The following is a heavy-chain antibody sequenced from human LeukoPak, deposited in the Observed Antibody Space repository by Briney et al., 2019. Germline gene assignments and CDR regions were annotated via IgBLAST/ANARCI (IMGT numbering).Heavy chain of an antibody. D-gene: IGHD4-23*01. CDR3: ARDSYGGNSEIDY. CDR2: IWYDGSSR. Sequence: GSSLRLSCATSGFTFSDHGMHWVRQAPGKGLEWVAVIWYDGSSRYYTHSVKGRFTISSDNSKNTVYLQMNSLRAEDTAVYYCARDSYGGNSEIDYWGQGTLVTVSS. CDR1: GFTFSDHG. J-gene: IGHJ4*02. V-gene: IGHV3-33*01.